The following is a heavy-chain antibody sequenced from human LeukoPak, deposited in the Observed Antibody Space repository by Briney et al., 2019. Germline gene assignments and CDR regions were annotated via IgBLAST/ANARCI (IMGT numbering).Heavy chain of an antibody. CDR3: ARDIGTWPNSLFDY. CDR2: IWSDGSKK. CDR1: GFIFSNYG. J-gene: IGHJ4*02. V-gene: IGHV3-33*01. D-gene: IGHD4-23*01. Sequence: PGGSLRLSCAASGFIFSNYGFHWVRQAPGKGLEWVALIWSDGSKKYYTDSVKGRFTISRDDSKNTLFLQMNSLRAEDMAVYYCARDIGTWPNSLFDYWGQGNLATVSS.